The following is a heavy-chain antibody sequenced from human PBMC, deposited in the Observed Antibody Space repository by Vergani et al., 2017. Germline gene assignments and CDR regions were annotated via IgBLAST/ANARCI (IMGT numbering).Heavy chain of an antibody. J-gene: IGHJ5*02. Sequence: EVQLLESGGGLVQPGGSLRLSCAASGFTFSSYAMSWVRQAPGKGLEWVSGISGSGGSTYYADYVKGRFTISRDNSKNTLYLQMNSLRAEDTAVYYCAKDRGGKEKGIAAAGSWFDPWGQGTLVTVSS. CDR2: ISGSGGST. D-gene: IGHD6-13*01. CDR3: AKDRGGKEKGIAAAGSWFDP. CDR1: GFTFSSYA. V-gene: IGHV3-23*01.